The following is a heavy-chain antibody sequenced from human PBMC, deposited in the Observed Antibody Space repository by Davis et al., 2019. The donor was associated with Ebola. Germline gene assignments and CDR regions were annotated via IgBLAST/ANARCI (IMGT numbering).Heavy chain of an antibody. D-gene: IGHD3-16*02. CDR1: GYTFTSYA. J-gene: IGHJ4*02. CDR3: ARDVMITFGGVIVETYYFDY. V-gene: IGHV1-3*01. CDR2: INAGNGNT. Sequence: AASVKVSCKASGYTFTSYAMHWVRRAPGQRLEWMGWINAGNGNTKYSQKFQGRVTITRDTSASTAYMELRSLRSDDTAVYYCARDVMITFGGVIVETYYFDYWGQGTLVTVSS.